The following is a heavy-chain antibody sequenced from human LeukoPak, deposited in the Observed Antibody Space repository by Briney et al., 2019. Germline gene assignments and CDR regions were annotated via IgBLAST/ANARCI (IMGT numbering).Heavy chain of an antibody. V-gene: IGHV4-4*07. CDR1: GGSISNGDYF. D-gene: IGHD2-2*01. CDR3: ARDGGSSTS. CDR2: IYTSGST. J-gene: IGHJ4*02. Sequence: PSETLSLTCTVSGGSISNGDYFWSWIRQPAGKGLEWIGRIYTSGSTNYNPSLKSRVTMSVDTSKNQFPLKLSSVTAADTAVYYCARDGGSSTSWGQGTLVTVSS.